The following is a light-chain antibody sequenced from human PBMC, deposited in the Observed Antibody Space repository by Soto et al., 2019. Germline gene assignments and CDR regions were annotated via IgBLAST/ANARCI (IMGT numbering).Light chain of an antibody. CDR2: HAS. CDR1: QSVNSN. V-gene: IGKV3-15*01. J-gene: IGKJ2*01. CDR3: QQYYNWRT. Sequence: EIVMTQSPAILSVPPGERATLSCRASQSVNSNLAWYQQKPGQAPRLLIFHASTRAIGIPARFSGSGSGTEFTLTISSLQSEDFAVYYCQQYYNWRTFGQGTKLEIK.